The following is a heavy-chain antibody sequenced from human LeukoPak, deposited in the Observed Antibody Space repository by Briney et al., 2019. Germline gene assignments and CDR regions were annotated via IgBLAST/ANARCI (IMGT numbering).Heavy chain of an antibody. CDR3: ARGRSITLLRGVAMSDGFDI. CDR1: GFTFSNYG. Sequence: GGSLRLSCSASGFTFSNYGMNWVRQAPGKGLEWVSFTDTSGRYVYYGDSVKGRFTISRDNAKNLLFLQMNGLRAEDTALYYCARGRSITLLRGVAMSDGFDIWGQGAMVAVSS. V-gene: IGHV3-21*06. CDR2: TDTSGRYV. D-gene: IGHD3-10*01. J-gene: IGHJ3*02.